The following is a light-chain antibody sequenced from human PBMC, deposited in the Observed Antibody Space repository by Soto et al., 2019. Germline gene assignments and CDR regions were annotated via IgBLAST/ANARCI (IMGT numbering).Light chain of an antibody. CDR1: QSVSSSY. Sequence: EIVLTQSPGTLSLSPGERATLSCRASQSVSSSYLAWYQQKPGQAPRLLIYGASSRATGIPDSFSGSGSGTDFTLTINRLEPEDFAVYYCQQYGSSPRTFGQGTKVEIK. CDR3: QQYGSSPRT. CDR2: GAS. J-gene: IGKJ1*01. V-gene: IGKV3-20*01.